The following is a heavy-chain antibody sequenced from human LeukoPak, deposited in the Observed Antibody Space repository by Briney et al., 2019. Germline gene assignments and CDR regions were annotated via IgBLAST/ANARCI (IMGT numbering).Heavy chain of an antibody. D-gene: IGHD1-26*01. J-gene: IGHJ4*02. Sequence: ASVKVSCKASGYTFTSYGISWVRQAPGQGIEWMGWISAYNGNTNYAQKLQGRVTMTTDTSTSTAYMELRSLRSDDTAVYYCARDGRGRIVGVDDYWGQGTLVTVSS. V-gene: IGHV1-18*01. CDR2: ISAYNGNT. CDR3: ARDGRGRIVGVDDY. CDR1: GYTFTSYG.